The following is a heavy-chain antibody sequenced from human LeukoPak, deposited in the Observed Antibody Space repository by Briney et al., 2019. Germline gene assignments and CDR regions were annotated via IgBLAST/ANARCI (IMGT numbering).Heavy chain of an antibody. CDR2: IYYTGIT. J-gene: IGHJ5*02. CDR1: GGSISSYH. V-gene: IGHV4-59*08. CDR3: ARTWELLHFDP. D-gene: IGHD1-26*01. Sequence: SETLSLTCAVSGGSISSYHWSWIRQPPGKGLEWIGYIYYTGITNYNPSLKSRVTISVGTSKNQFSLKLSSVTAADTAVYYCARTWELLHFDPWGQGTLVTVSS.